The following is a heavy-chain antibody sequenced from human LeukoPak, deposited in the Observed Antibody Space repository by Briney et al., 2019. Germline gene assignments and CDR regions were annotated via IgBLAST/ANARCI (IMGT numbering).Heavy chain of an antibody. J-gene: IGHJ4*02. Sequence: GRSLRLSCAASGFTFSNYVMHWVRQAPGKGLEWVAVISYDGSDKYYADSVKGRFTISRDNSKNTLYLQMNSLRAEDTAVYYCAKDPRRYSRTGGYFDYWGQGTLVTVSS. CDR2: ISYDGSDK. CDR3: AKDPRRYSRTGGYFDY. D-gene: IGHD6-13*01. V-gene: IGHV3-30*18. CDR1: GFTFSNYV.